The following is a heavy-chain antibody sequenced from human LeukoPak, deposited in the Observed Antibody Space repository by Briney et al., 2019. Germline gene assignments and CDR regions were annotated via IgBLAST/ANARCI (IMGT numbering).Heavy chain of an antibody. J-gene: IGHJ4*02. CDR3: AREVSDYFDY. Sequence: GRSLRLSCAASGFTFSSYAMHWVRQAPGKGLEWVAVISYDGSNKYYADSVKGRFTISRDNSKNTLYLQMNSLRAEDTAVYYCAREVSDYFDYWGQGTLVTVSS. D-gene: IGHD1-14*01. CDR2: ISYDGSNK. V-gene: IGHV3-30-3*01. CDR1: GFTFSSYA.